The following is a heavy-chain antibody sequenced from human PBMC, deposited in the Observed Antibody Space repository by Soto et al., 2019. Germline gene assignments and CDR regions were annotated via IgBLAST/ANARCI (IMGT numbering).Heavy chain of an antibody. CDR1: GYTFTSYG. D-gene: IGHD2-2*01. J-gene: IGHJ5*02. CDR3: ARDLTVVPAADYNWFDP. CDR2: ISAYNGNT. Sequence: QVQLVQSGAEVKKPGASVKVSCKASGYTFTSYGISWVRQAPGQGLEWMGWISAYNGNTNYAQKLQGRVTMTTDTATRTAYMELRSLRSDDTAVYYCARDLTVVPAADYNWFDPWGQGTLVTVSS. V-gene: IGHV1-18*01.